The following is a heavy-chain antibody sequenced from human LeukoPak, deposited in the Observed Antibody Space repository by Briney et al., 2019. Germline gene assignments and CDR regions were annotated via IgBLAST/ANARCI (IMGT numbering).Heavy chain of an antibody. J-gene: IGHJ4*02. Sequence: PSETLSLTCTVSGGSISSYHWSWIRQPPGKGLEWIGYIYHSGSTNCNPSLKSRVTISVDTSKSQFSLKLSSVTAADTAVYYCARAVLSYFYGSGSTPGFDYWGQGTQVTVSS. CDR2: IYHSGST. CDR1: GGSISSYH. V-gene: IGHV4-59*01. CDR3: ARAVLSYFYGSGSTPGFDY. D-gene: IGHD3-10*01.